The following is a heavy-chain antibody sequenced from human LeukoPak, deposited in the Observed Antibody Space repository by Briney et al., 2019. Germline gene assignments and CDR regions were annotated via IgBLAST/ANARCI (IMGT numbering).Heavy chain of an antibody. Sequence: PGGSLRLSCEASGFSFSASSMNWVRQAPGKGLEWVSSIFGDGPGLYYADSVKGRFTISRDNGKNSVYLEMNSLRDDDTAVYYCTREGGSTDGGFWGQGTLVTVSS. D-gene: IGHD5/OR15-5a*01. CDR1: GFSFSASS. J-gene: IGHJ4*02. V-gene: IGHV3-21*06. CDR2: IFGDGPGL. CDR3: TREGGSTDGGF.